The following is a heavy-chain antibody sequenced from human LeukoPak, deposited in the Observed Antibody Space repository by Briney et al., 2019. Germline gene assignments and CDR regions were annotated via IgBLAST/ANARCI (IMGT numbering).Heavy chain of an antibody. D-gene: IGHD6-13*01. CDR1: GGSISSSSYY. CDR2: IYYSGST. Sequence: SETLSLTCTVSGGSISSSSYYWGWIRQPPGKGLEWIGSIYYSGSTYYNPSLKSRVTISVDTSKNQFSLKLCSVTAADTAVYYCARRSIAAAGTGVRYFDYWGQGTLVTVSS. V-gene: IGHV4-39*01. J-gene: IGHJ4*02. CDR3: ARRSIAAAGTGVRYFDY.